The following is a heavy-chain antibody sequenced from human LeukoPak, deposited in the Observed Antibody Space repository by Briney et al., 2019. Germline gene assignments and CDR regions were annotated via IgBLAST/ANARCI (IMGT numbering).Heavy chain of an antibody. CDR3: ARGYYDILNS. J-gene: IGHJ4*02. V-gene: IGHV3-66*01. Sequence: GGSLRLSCAASGFTVSSNYMSWVRQAPGKGLEGVSVIYSGGSTYYADSVKGRFTISRDNSKTTLYLQMNSLRAEDTAVYYCARGYYDILNSWGQGTLVTVSS. CDR2: IYSGGST. CDR1: GFTVSSNY. D-gene: IGHD3-9*01.